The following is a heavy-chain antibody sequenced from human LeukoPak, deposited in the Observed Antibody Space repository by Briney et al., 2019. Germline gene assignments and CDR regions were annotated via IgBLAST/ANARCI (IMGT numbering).Heavy chain of an antibody. Sequence: GRSLRLSCAASGFTFSSYATHWVRQAPGKGLEWVAVISYDGSNKYYADSVKGRFTISRDNSKNTLYLQMNSLRAEDTAIYYCAKVSSDYYPATSDYWGQGTLVTVSS. CDR2: ISYDGSNK. CDR3: AKVSSDYYPATSDY. CDR1: GFTFSSYA. J-gene: IGHJ4*02. D-gene: IGHD3-22*01. V-gene: IGHV3-30-3*01.